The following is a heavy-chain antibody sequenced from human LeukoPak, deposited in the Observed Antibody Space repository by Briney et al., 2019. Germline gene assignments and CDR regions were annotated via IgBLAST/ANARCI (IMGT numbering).Heavy chain of an antibody. CDR2: ISGSGGST. Sequence: GSLRLSCAASGFTFSSYAMSWVRQAPGKGLEWVSAISGSGGSTSYADSVKGLFTISRDNSKNTLYLQMNSLRAEDTAVYYCQGSSWNYYYYGMDVWGQGTTVTVSS. CDR1: GFTFSSYA. CDR3: QGSSWNYYYYGMDV. J-gene: IGHJ6*02. D-gene: IGHD6-13*01. V-gene: IGHV3-23*01.